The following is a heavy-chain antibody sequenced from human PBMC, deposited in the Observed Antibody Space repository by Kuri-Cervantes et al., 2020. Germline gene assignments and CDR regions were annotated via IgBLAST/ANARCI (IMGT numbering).Heavy chain of an antibody. V-gene: IGHV3-9*01. D-gene: IGHD1-26*01. Sequence: SLKISCAASGFTFDDYAMHWVRQAPGKGLEWVSGISWNSGSIGYADSVKGRFTISRDNAKNSLYLQMNSLRAEDTALYYCAKDRGWELLSGFDYWGQGTLVTVSS. J-gene: IGHJ4*02. CDR2: ISWNSGSI. CDR1: GFTFDDYA. CDR3: AKDRGWELLSGFDY.